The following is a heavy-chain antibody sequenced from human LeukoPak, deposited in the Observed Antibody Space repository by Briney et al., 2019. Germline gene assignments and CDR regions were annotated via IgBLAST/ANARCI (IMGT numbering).Heavy chain of an antibody. CDR2: INPNSGGT. CDR3: ARIPTYHGYCSGGSCPTASKDWFDP. V-gene: IGHV1-2*02. D-gene: IGHD2-15*01. CDR1: GYTFTGYY. J-gene: IGHJ5*02. Sequence: ASVTVSCKASGYTFTGYYMHWVRQAPGQGLEWMGWINPNSGGTNYAKKFQGRVTMTRDTSISTAYMELSRLRSDDTAVYYCARIPTYHGYCSGGSCPTASKDWFDPWGQGTLVTVSS.